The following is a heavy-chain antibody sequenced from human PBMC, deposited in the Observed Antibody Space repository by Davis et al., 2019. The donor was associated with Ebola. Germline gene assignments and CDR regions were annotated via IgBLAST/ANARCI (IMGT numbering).Heavy chain of an antibody. V-gene: IGHV3-33*06. CDR3: AKTLGETATHPGDY. J-gene: IGHJ4*02. D-gene: IGHD6-25*01. CDR1: GFTFSSYG. Sequence: GESLKISCAASGFTFSSYGMHWVRQAPGKGLEWVAVIWYDGSNKYYADSVKGRFTISRDNSKNTLYLQMNSLRAEDTAVYYCAKTLGETATHPGDYWGQGILVSVSS. CDR2: IWYDGSNK.